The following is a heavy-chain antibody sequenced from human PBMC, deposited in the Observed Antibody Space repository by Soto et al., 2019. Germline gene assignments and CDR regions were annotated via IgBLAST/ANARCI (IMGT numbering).Heavy chain of an antibody. V-gene: IGHV3-30-3*01. CDR1: GFTFNYYP. J-gene: IGHJ6*02. CDR2: ISFDGSNK. CDR3: ARLPGALVAVLYISPLDGREAMSDVDV. Sequence: QMQLVESGGGVVQPGESLRLSCAASGFTFNYYPMHWVRQTPGKGLEWVAVISFDGSNKYYADSVKGRFTISRDNSKNMVYLQMNSLRAEDAAGYYCARLPGALVAVLYISPLDGREAMSDVDVWGQGTTVSVSS. D-gene: IGHD6-19*01.